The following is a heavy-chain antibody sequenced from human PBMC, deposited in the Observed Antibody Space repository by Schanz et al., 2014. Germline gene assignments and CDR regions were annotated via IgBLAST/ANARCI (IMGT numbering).Heavy chain of an antibody. CDR1: RLTFANED. V-gene: IGHV3-21*01. CDR3: VRDVSWNIDY. D-gene: IGHD1-1*01. J-gene: IGHJ4*02. CDR2: INSRNEV. Sequence: EEQMVESGGGLVKPGGSLILSCAASRLTFANEDIHWVRQAPGKGLEWVSVINSRNEVFSIDSVRGRFTVSRDNTKSTLYLQMNTLRGEDTALYYCVRDVSWNIDYWGQGALVTVSS.